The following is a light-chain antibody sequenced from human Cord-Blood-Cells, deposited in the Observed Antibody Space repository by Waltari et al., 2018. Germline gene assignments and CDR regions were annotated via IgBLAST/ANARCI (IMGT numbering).Light chain of an antibody. CDR1: QSISSY. CDR3: QQSYSTPLT. J-gene: IGKJ4*01. V-gene: IGKV1-39*01. Sequence: DIQMTQSPSSLSASVGDRVTITCRASQSISSYLNWYQQKPGKAPKLRIYAASSLQSGVPSSFSGSGSGTDFTLTISSLQPEDFATYYCQQSYSTPLTFGGGTKVEIK. CDR2: AAS.